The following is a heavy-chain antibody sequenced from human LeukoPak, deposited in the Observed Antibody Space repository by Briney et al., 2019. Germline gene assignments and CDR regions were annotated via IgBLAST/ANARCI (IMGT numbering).Heavy chain of an antibody. V-gene: IGHV3-23*01. J-gene: IGHJ4*02. CDR3: AKRGAEVGATIAPGDY. CDR1: GFTFSSYA. D-gene: IGHD1-26*01. CDR2: ISGSGGST. Sequence: GGSLRLSCAASGFTFSSYAMSWVRQAPGKGLEWVSAISGSGGSTYYADSVKGRFTISRDSSKNTLYLQMNSLRAEDTAVYYCAKRGAEVGATIAPGDYWGQGTLVTVSS.